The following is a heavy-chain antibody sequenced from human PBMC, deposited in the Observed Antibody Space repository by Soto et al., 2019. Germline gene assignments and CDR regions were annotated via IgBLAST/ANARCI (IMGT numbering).Heavy chain of an antibody. CDR2: ISAYNGNT. V-gene: IGHV1-18*01. Sequence: ASVKVSCKXSGYTFTSYGISWVRQAPGQGLEWMGWISAYNGNTNYAQKLQGRVTMTTDTSTSTAYMELRSLRSDDTAVYYCARNYDRSGYRSAFDIWGQGTMVTVSS. CDR1: GYTFTSYG. CDR3: ARNYDRSGYRSAFDI. D-gene: IGHD3-22*01. J-gene: IGHJ3*02.